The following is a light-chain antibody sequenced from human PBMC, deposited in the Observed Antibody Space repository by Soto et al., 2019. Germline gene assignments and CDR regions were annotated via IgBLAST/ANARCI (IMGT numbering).Light chain of an antibody. CDR3: QQYDLYWT. Sequence: DIQMTQSPSTLSGSVGDRVTITCRASQTISSWLAWYQQKPGKXPXXLIFDASTLETGVPLRFRVSGSGTEFSLSINSLQPEDFGTDVCQQYDLYWTFGQGTKVDIK. CDR2: DAS. CDR1: QTISSW. J-gene: IGKJ1*01. V-gene: IGKV1-5*01.